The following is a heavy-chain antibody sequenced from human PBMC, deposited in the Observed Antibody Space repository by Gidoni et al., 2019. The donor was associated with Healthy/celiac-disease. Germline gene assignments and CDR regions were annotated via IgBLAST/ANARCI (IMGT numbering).Heavy chain of an antibody. CDR2: IWYDGSNK. V-gene: IGHV3-33*01. Sequence: QVQLVESGGGVVKPGRSLRLSCAASGFTFSSYGMHWVRQAPGKGLEWVAVIWYDGSNKYSADSVKVRFTISRDNSKNTLYLQMNSLKAEDTAVYYCAREEGSGLFVYWGQGTLVTVSS. D-gene: IGHD6-19*01. CDR1: GFTFSSYG. CDR3: AREEGSGLFVY. J-gene: IGHJ4*02.